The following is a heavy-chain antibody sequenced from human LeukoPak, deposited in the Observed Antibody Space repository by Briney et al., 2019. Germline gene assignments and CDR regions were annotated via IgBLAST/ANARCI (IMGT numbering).Heavy chain of an antibody. CDR3: ARMTTVTPYYMDV. CDR2: IYHSGST. V-gene: IGHV4-4*02. D-gene: IGHD4-11*01. J-gene: IGHJ6*03. Sequence: SETLSLTCAVSGGSISSSNWWSWVRQPPGKGLEWIGEIYHSGSTNYNPSLKSRVTISVDKSKNQFSLKLSSVTAADTAVYYCARMTTVTPYYMDVWGKGTTVTVSS. CDR1: GGSISSSNW.